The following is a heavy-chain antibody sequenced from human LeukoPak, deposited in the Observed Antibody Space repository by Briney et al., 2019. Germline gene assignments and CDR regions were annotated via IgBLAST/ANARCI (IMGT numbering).Heavy chain of an antibody. D-gene: IGHD3-9*01. CDR3: GRVSRDILTVNYHLKYFDY. CDR2: IRSTANGYAT. CDR1: GFTFSGSA. Sequence: LSGGSLRLSCAASGFTFSGSALHWVRQASGKGLEWVGRIRSTANGYATAYAASVKGRFTISRDDSKNTAYLQMDSLKTEDTAVNYCGRVSRDILTVNYHLKYFDYWGQEPWSPSPQ. J-gene: IGHJ4*01. V-gene: IGHV3-73*01.